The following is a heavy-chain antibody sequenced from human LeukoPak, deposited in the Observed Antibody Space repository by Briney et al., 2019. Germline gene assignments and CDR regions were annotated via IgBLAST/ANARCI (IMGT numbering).Heavy chain of an antibody. CDR2: ISSSSDYI. J-gene: IGHJ6*03. CDR3: AKTSLSDASGHYYYMDV. CDR1: GFTFSSYN. Sequence: GGSLRLSCAASGFTFSSYNMNWVRQAPGKGLEWVSSISSSSDYIYYADSVKGRFTISRDNSQNTVSLQVNNLRTEDTAFYYCAKTSLSDASGHYYYMDVWGKGTTVTVSS. V-gene: IGHV3-21*01. D-gene: IGHD3-3*01.